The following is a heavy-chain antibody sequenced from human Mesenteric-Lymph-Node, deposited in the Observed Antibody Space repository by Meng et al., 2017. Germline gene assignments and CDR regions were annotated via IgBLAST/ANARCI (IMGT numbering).Heavy chain of an antibody. CDR3: ARGALSSSSYRLHFDY. J-gene: IGHJ4*02. CDR2: IIPIFGTA. CDR1: GGTLRSYG. D-gene: IGHD6-6*01. V-gene: IGHV1-69*01. Sequence: GQLVPLGAGVTKPGSSLKGACKASGGTLRSYGISWGRHARGQWLEWMGGIIPIFGTANYAQKLQGRVTIAADESTSTAYMELSSLRSEDTAVYYCARGALSSSSYRLHFDYWGQGTLVTVSS.